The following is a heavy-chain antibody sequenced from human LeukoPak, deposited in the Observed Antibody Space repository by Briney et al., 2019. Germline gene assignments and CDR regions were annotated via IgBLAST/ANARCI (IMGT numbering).Heavy chain of an antibody. V-gene: IGHV3-9*01. CDR1: GFTFDDYA. J-gene: IGHJ5*02. D-gene: IGHD2-2*02. Sequence: GGSLRLSCAASGFTFDDYAMHWVRQIPGKGLEWVSGISWNSGDIGYADSVKGRFTISRDNAKNSLYLQMNSLRAEDTALYYCAKALCTTSCYSGGWFDPWGQGTLVTVSS. CDR3: AKALCTTSCYSGGWFDP. CDR2: ISWNSGDI.